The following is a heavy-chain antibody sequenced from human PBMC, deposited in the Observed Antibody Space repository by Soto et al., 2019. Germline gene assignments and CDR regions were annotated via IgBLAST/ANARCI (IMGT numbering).Heavy chain of an antibody. CDR1: GGSISSGGYY. CDR2: IYYSGST. J-gene: IGHJ5*02. CDR3: ARVDVVVVAATRWFDP. V-gene: IGHV4-31*03. D-gene: IGHD2-15*01. Sequence: SETLSLTCTVSGGSISSGGYYWSWIRQHPGKGLEWIGYIYYSGSTYYNPSLKSRVTISVDTSKNQFSLKLSSVTAADTAVYYCARVDVVVVAATRWFDPWGQGTLVTVSS.